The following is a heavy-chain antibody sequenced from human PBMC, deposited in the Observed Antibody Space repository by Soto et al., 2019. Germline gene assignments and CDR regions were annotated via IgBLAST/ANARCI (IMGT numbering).Heavy chain of an antibody. V-gene: IGHV1-18*01. D-gene: IGHD3-3*01. CDR3: ARTRIFGVVIIPRYMDV. CDR1: GYTFTSYG. J-gene: IGHJ6*03. Sequence: QVQLVQSGAEVKKPGASVKVSCKASGYTFTSYGISWVRQAPGQGLEWMGWISAYNGNTNYAQKLQGRVTMTTDTSTSTAYMELRSLRSDDTAVYYCARTRIFGVVIIPRYMDVWGKGTTVTVSS. CDR2: ISAYNGNT.